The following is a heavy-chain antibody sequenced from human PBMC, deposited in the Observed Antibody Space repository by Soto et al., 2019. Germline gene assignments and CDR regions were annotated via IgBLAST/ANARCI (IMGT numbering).Heavy chain of an antibody. Sequence: VASVKVSCKVSGYTLTELSMHWVRQAPGKGLEWMGGFDPEDGETIYAQKFQGRVTMTEDTSTDTAYMELSSLRSEDTAVYYCATAYGSGSYLPPNYYGMDVWGQGTTVTVSS. CDR2: FDPEDGET. D-gene: IGHD3-10*01. CDR1: GYTLTELS. CDR3: ATAYGSGSYLPPNYYGMDV. V-gene: IGHV1-24*01. J-gene: IGHJ6*02.